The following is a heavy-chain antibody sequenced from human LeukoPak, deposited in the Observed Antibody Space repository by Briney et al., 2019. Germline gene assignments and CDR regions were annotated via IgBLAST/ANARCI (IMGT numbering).Heavy chain of an antibody. CDR3: ATMYCGGDCYQIYYFDY. Sequence: VASVKVSCKVSGYTLTELSMHWVRQAPGKGLEWMGGFDPEDGETIYAQKFQGRVTMTEDTSTDTAYMELSSLRFEDTAVYYCATMYCGGDCYQIYYFDYWGQGTLVTVSS. CDR2: FDPEDGET. D-gene: IGHD2-21*02. CDR1: GYTLTELS. V-gene: IGHV1-24*01. J-gene: IGHJ4*02.